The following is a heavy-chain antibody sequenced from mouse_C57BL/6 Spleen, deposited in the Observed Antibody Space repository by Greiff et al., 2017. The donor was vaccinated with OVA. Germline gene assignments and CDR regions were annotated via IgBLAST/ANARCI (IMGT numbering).Heavy chain of an antibody. CDR3: ARRTTVVGYYAMDY. CDR2: INPYNGGT. D-gene: IGHD1-1*01. V-gene: IGHV1-19*01. Sequence: EVQLMESGPVLVKPGASVKMSCKASGYTFTDYYMNWVKQSHGKSLEWIGVINPYNGGTSYNQKFKGKATLTVDKSSSTAYMELNSLTSEDSAVYYCARRTTVVGYYAMDYWGQGTSVTVSS. CDR1: GYTFTDYY. J-gene: IGHJ4*01.